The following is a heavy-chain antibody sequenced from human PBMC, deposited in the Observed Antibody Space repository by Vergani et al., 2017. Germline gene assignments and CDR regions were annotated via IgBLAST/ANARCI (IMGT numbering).Heavy chain of an antibody. CDR1: GGSISSSRYY. D-gene: IGHD2-21*02. CDR3: ARGSTPKGGDCDAFDY. J-gene: IGHJ4*02. Sequence: QLQLQESGPGLVKPSETLSLTCTVSGGSISSSRYYWGWIRQPPGKGLEWIGEINHSGSTNYNPSLKSRVTISVDTSKNQFSLRLCSVTAADTAVYYCARGSTPKGGDCDAFDYWGQGTLVTVSS. CDR2: INHSGST. V-gene: IGHV4-39*07.